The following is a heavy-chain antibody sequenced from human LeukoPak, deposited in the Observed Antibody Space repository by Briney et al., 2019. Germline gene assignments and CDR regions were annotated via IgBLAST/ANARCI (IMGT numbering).Heavy chain of an antibody. CDR1: GFTFSNFL. V-gene: IGHV3-23*01. Sequence: GGSLRLSCAASGFTFSNFLMTWVRQAPGKGPEGVSAISGSGGDTYYPASVKGRFTLSRDNSKNTLYLQMNSLRADDTAVYYCAQKGATTGDFDYWGQGTLVTVSS. CDR2: ISGSGGDT. J-gene: IGHJ4*02. CDR3: AQKGATTGDFDY. D-gene: IGHD1-26*01.